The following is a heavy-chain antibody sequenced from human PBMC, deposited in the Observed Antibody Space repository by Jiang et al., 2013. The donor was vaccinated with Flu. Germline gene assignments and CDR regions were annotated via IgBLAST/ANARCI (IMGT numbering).Heavy chain of an antibody. CDR2: ISHSGTA. CDR3: ARDTSNSANDY. CDR1: GASISSSNYY. D-gene: IGHD2/OR15-2a*01. Sequence: SGPGLVKPSETLSLTCTVSGASISSSNYYWGWIRQPPGKGLEWIGTISHSGTASYNPSLKSRVTMSVDTSKNQFSLKLTSVTAADTAVYYCARDTSNSANDYWGQGTLVTVSS. V-gene: IGHV4-39*02. J-gene: IGHJ4*02.